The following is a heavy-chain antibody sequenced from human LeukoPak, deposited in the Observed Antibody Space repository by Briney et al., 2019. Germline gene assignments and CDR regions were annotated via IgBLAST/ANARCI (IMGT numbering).Heavy chain of an antibody. CDR1: GFTFSSYS. D-gene: IGHD1-26*01. J-gene: IGHJ3*02. Sequence: AGGSLRLSCAASGFTFSSYSMNWVRQAPGKGLEWVSSISSSSSTIYYADSVKGRFTISRDNAKNSLYLQMNSLRAEDTAVYYCAKGLVGATHSDAFDIWGQGTMVTVSS. V-gene: IGHV3-48*01. CDR2: ISSSSSTI. CDR3: AKGLVGATHSDAFDI.